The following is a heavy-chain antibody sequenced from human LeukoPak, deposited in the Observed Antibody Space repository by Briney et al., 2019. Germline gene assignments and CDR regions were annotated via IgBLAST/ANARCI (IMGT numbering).Heavy chain of an antibody. V-gene: IGHV4-59*11. CDR2: IYYDGTT. J-gene: IGHJ5*02. Sequence: SETLSLTCTVSGGSISGHYWSWIRQPSGKKLEYIGYIYYDGTTNYNPSLRGRVTISVDTSKNQFSLNLKSVTAADTAVYYCARDSGGQYGSGNIWFDPWGQGTLVTVSS. D-gene: IGHD3-10*01. CDR3: ARDSGGQYGSGNIWFDP. CDR1: GGSISGHY.